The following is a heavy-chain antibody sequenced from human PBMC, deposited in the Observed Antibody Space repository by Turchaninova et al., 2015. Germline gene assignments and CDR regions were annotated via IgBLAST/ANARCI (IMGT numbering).Heavy chain of an antibody. CDR2: IYYSWST. CDR1: VCSLCSRGYY. Sequence: QVQLQESGPGLVKPSQTLSLTCPVSVCSLCSRGYYWSWNRQHPGKGLEWIGYIYYSWSTHYTPSLKSRVTISVDTSKNQFSLKLSSVTAADTAVYYCARVPYCSSTSCYAYYYYGMDVWGQGTTVTVSS. V-gene: IGHV4-31*03. J-gene: IGHJ6*02. D-gene: IGHD2-2*01. CDR3: ARVPYCSSTSCYAYYYYGMDV.